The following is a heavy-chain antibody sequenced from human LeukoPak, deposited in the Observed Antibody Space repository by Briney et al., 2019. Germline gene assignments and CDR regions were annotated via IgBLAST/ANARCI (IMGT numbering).Heavy chain of an antibody. CDR1: GFTFSNTW. D-gene: IGHD6-19*01. CDR2: IKSKTEGETI. CDR3: VRDRHREADSSDWYAYVMDV. J-gene: IGHJ6*02. V-gene: IGHV3-15*01. Sequence: PGGSLRLSCAASGFTFSNTWMSWVRQAPGKGLEWVARIKSKTEGETIDYSAPVKGRFTISRDNSKNTLYLQMNNLKVEDTAEYYCVRDRHREADSSDWYAYVMDVWGQGTTVTVSS.